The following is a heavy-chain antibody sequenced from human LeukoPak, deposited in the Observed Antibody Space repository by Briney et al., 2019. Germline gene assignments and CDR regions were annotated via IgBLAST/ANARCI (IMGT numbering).Heavy chain of an antibody. J-gene: IGHJ2*01. CDR1: GASISTYY. CDR2: IDYSGST. Sequence: PSETLSLTCTVSGASISTYYWSWIRQPPGKGLEWIGYIDYSGSTTYNPSLKSRVTISVDTSKNQFSLKLSSVTAADTAVYYCARDADSSGYYPGYLDLWGRGTLVTVSS. D-gene: IGHD3-22*01. V-gene: IGHV4-59*01. CDR3: ARDADSSGYYPGYLDL.